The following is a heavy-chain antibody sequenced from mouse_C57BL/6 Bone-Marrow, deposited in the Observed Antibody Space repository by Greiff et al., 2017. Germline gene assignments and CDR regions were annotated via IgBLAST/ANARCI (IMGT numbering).Heavy chain of an antibody. CDR1: GYTFTSYG. CDR2: IYPRSGNT. D-gene: IGHD2-4*01. Sequence: VQLQQSGAELARPGASVKLSCKASGYTFTSYGISWVKQRTGQGLEWIGEIYPRSGNTYYNEKFKGKATLTADKSSSTAYMEFRSLTSEDSAVYFCARFRPRLRRPSWFAYWGQGTLVTVSA. CDR3: ARFRPRLRRPSWFAY. J-gene: IGHJ3*01. V-gene: IGHV1-81*01.